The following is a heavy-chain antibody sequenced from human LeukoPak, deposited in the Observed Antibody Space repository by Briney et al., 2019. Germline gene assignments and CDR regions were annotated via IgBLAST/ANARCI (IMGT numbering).Heavy chain of an antibody. CDR1: GAPISSNNW. V-gene: IGHV4-4*02. CDR2: IYHSGST. CDR3: AREGATGMIVVVGIDY. D-gene: IGHD3-22*01. J-gene: IGHJ4*02. Sequence: PSETLSLTCAVSGAPISSNNWWWSWVRQPPGKGLEWIGEIYHSGSTYYNPSLKSRVTISVDTSKNQFSLKLSSVTAADTAVYYCAREGATGMIVVVGIDYWGQGTLVTVSS.